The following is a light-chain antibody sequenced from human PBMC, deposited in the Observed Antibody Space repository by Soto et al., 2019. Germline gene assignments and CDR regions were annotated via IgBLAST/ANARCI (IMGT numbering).Light chain of an antibody. CDR2: DAS. Sequence: EIVLTQSPGTLSLSPGERATLSCRASQSMSSSYLAWYHQKPGQAPRLLIYDASSRATGIPDRFSGSGSGTDFTLSISRLETEDFAVYYCQQYGSSPWTFVQGTQVEIK. J-gene: IGKJ1*01. CDR3: QQYGSSPWT. CDR1: QSMSSSY. V-gene: IGKV3-20*01.